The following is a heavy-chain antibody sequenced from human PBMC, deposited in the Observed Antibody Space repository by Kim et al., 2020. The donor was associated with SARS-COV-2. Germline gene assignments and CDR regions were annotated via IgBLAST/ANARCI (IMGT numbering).Heavy chain of an antibody. D-gene: IGHD1-26*01. J-gene: IGHJ6*02. CDR1: GGTFSSYA. CDR2: IIPIFGTA. CDR3: ARDSSGSYYGLPSYYYGMDV. Sequence: SVKVSCKASGGTFSSYAISWVRQAPGQGLEWMGGIIPIFGTANYAQKFQGRVTITADESTSTAYMELSSLRSEDTAVYYCARDSSGSYYGLPSYYYGMDVWGQGTTVTVSS. V-gene: IGHV1-69*13.